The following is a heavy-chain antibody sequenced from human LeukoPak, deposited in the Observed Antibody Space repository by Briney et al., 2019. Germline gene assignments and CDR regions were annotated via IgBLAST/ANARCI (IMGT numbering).Heavy chain of an antibody. J-gene: IGHJ4*02. V-gene: IGHV3-53*01. CDR1: GFTVSSNY. CDR2: IYSGGNT. Sequence: HSGGSLRLSCAASGFTVSSNYMSRFRQAPGKGPEWVSVIYSGGNTYYADSVKGRFTVSRDNSQNTLYLQMNSLRGEDTAIYYCARSSYNILTGSHAFDFWGQGTLVTVSS. CDR3: ARSSYNILTGSHAFDF. D-gene: IGHD3-9*01.